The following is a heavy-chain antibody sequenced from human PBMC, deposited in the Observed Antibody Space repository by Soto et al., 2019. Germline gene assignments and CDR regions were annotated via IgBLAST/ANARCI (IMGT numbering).Heavy chain of an antibody. D-gene: IGHD2-2*01. V-gene: IGHV4-34*01. CDR3: ARGPYCSSTSCYRTFDY. CDR2: INHSGST. CDR1: GGSFSGYY. Sequence: QVQLQQWGAGLLKPSETLSLTCAVYGGSFSGYYWSWIRQPPGKGLEWIGEINHSGSTNYNPSLKSRVTISVDTSKNQFSLKLSSVTAADTAVYYCARGPYCSSTSCYRTFDYWGQGTLVTVSS. J-gene: IGHJ4*02.